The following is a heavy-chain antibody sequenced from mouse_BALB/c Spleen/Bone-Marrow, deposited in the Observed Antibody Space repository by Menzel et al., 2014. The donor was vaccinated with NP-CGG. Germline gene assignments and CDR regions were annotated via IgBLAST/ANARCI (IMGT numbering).Heavy chain of an antibody. Sequence: EVQLQQSGAELVKPGASVKLSCTASGFNIKDTYIDWVKQRPEQGLEWIGRIDPANGNTKYDPKFQGKATITTDTSSNTAYLQLSSLTSEDTAVYYCASYYYGRSSFACWGQGTLVTVSA. V-gene: IGHV14-3*02. J-gene: IGHJ3*01. CDR3: ASYYYGRSSFAC. D-gene: IGHD1-1*01. CDR1: GFNIKDTY. CDR2: IDPANGNT.